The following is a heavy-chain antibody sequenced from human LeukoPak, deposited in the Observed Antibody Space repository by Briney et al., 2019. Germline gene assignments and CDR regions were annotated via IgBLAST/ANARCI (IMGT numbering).Heavy chain of an antibody. D-gene: IGHD3-10*01. CDR3: ARGASFDAFDI. Sequence: PSETLSLTCTVSGGSISSGSYYWSWIRQPAGKGLEWIGRIYTSGSTNYNPSLKSRVTISVDTSKNQFSLKLSSVTAADTAVYYCARGASFDAFDIWGQGTMVTVSS. CDR1: GGSISSGSYY. V-gene: IGHV4-61*02. CDR2: IYTSGST. J-gene: IGHJ3*02.